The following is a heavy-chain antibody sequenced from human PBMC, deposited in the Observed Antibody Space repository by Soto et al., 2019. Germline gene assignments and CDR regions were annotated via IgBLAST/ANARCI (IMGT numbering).Heavy chain of an antibody. CDR3: ARDRDSSGYPDAFDI. D-gene: IGHD3-22*01. V-gene: IGHV3-30-3*01. CDR2: ISYDGSNK. CDR1: GFTFSSYA. Sequence: GGSLRLSCADSGFTFSSYAMHWVRQAPGKGLEWVAVISYDGSNKYYADSVKGRFTISRDNSKNTLYLQMNSLRAEDTAVYYCARDRDSSGYPDAFDIWGQGTMVTVSS. J-gene: IGHJ3*02.